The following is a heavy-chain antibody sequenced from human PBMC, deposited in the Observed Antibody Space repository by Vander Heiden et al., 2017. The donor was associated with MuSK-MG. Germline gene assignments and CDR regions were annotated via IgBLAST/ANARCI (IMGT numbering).Heavy chain of an antibody. CDR3: ARRGLWFAGGDY. Sequence: QVQLQQWGAGLLTPSETLSLTCAVYGGSFSGYYWSWIRQPPGKGLEWIGEINHSGSTNYNPSLKSRVTISVDTSKNQFSLKLSSVTAADTAVYYCARRGLWFAGGDYWGQGTLVTVSS. V-gene: IGHV4-34*01. J-gene: IGHJ4*02. CDR2: INHSGST. CDR1: GGSFSGYY. D-gene: IGHD5-18*01.